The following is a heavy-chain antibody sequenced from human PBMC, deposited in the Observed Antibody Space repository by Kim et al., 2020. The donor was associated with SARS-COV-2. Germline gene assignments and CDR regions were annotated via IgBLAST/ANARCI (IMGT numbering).Heavy chain of an antibody. Sequence: SYTPPFQGQVTISADKSISTAYLQWSSLKASDTAMYYCARQEIVVVPADYWGQGTLVTVSS. D-gene: IGHD2-2*01. CDR3: ARQEIVVVPADY. J-gene: IGHJ4*02. V-gene: IGHV5-51*01.